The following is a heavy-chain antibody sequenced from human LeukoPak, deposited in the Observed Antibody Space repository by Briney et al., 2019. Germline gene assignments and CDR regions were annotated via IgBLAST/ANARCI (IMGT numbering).Heavy chain of an antibody. J-gene: IGHJ3*02. Sequence: PGGSLRLSCAASGFTFRSYAMHWVRQAPGKGLEYVSTINNNGGSTYYANSVKGRFTISRDNSKTTLYLQMGSLRAEDMAVYYCAREDSRSAFDIWGQGTMVTLSS. CDR1: GFTFRSYA. D-gene: IGHD4-11*01. V-gene: IGHV3-64*01. CDR3: AREDSRSAFDI. CDR2: INNNGGST.